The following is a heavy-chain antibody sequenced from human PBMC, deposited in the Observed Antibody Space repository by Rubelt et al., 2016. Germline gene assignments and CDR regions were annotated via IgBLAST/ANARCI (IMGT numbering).Heavy chain of an antibody. CDR3: ARDDYSGY. CDR1: GFTFSSYW. J-gene: IGHJ4*02. CDR2: IKQDGCEK. V-gene: IGHV3-7*04. Sequence: EVQLVESGGGLVQPGGSLRLSCEASGFTFSSYWMSWVRQAPGKGLEWVANIKQDGCEKYYVDSVKGRFTIARDNAKNSLYLQMNSLRAEDTAVYYCARDDYSGYWGQGTLVTVSS.